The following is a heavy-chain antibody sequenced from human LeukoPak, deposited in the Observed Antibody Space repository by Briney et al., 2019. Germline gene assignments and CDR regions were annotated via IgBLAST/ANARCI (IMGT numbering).Heavy chain of an antibody. Sequence: PGGSLRLSCAASGFTVSSNYMSWVRQAPGKGLEWVSVIYSGGSTYYADSVRGRVTISRDNSKNTLYPQMNSLRAEDTGVYYCATDSYNAMDVWGQGTTVTVSS. CDR2: IYSGGST. CDR1: GFTVSSNY. D-gene: IGHD2-2*02. J-gene: IGHJ6*02. V-gene: IGHV3-53*01. CDR3: ATDSYNAMDV.